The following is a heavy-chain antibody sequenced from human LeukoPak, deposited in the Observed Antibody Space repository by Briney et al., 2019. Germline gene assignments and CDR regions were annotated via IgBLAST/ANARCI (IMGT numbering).Heavy chain of an antibody. J-gene: IGHJ4*02. CDR1: GFTFSSYA. Sequence: GRSLRLSCAASGFTFSSYAMHWVRQAPGKGLEWVAVISYDGSDKYYADSVKGRFTISRDNSKNTLYLQMNSLRAEDTAVYYCARDLEITMVRGVITPLGYWGQGTLVTVSS. CDR2: ISYDGSDK. CDR3: ARDLEITMVRGVITPLGY. V-gene: IGHV3-30-3*01. D-gene: IGHD3-10*01.